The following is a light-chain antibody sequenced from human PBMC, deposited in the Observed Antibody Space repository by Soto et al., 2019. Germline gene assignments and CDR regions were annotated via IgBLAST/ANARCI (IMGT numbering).Light chain of an antibody. J-gene: IGKJ1*01. V-gene: IGKV1-39*01. CDR2: AAS. CDR3: QQSYSIPQT. Sequence: DIQMTQSPVSLSAAVGDRVTITCRASQSLSGYLNWYQQKPGKAPKLLIYAASSLQGGVPSRFSGSGSGTEFTLTISSLQPEDFATYYCQQSYSIPQTFGQGTKVDIK. CDR1: QSLSGY.